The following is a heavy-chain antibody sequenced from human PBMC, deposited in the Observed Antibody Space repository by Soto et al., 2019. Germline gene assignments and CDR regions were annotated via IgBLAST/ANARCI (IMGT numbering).Heavy chain of an antibody. V-gene: IGHV4-34*01. Sequence: PSDTLSLTCTFSDVSFSGYYWSWIRQPPGKGLEWIGDIDHSGSTHYSPSLKSRVTMSVDTSKNQFSLHLTSVTAADTALYYCSRGRPPRFWGQGTLVTVSS. CDR3: SRGRPPRF. CDR1: DVSFSGYY. CDR2: IDHSGST. J-gene: IGHJ4*02.